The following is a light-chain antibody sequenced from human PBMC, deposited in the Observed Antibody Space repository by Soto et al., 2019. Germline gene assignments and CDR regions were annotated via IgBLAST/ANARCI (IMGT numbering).Light chain of an antibody. CDR1: TSDVGGYNY. CDR3: CSYAGSYSYV. V-gene: IGLV2-11*01. CDR2: DVT. Sequence: QSVLTQPRSVSGSPGQSVTISCTGTTSDVGGYNYVSWYQQHPSKAPKLMIYDVTKRPSGVPDRFSGSKSGNTASLTISGLRAEDEADYYCCSYAGSYSYVFGIGTKLTVL. J-gene: IGLJ1*01.